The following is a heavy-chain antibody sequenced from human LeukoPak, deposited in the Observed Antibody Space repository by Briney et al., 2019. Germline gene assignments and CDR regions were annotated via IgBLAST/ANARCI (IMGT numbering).Heavy chain of an antibody. CDR3: ASLWGSGYSSYYYYGMDV. Sequence: GGSLRLSCATSGFTFSSNYMAWVRQAPGKGLEWVANINEDGREKNYVDSVRGRFTISRDNAKNSLYLQMNSLRAENTTVYYCASLWGSGYSSYYYYGMDVWGQGTTVTVSS. CDR2: INEDGREK. D-gene: IGHD3-22*01. CDR1: GFTFSSNY. V-gene: IGHV3-7*03. J-gene: IGHJ6*02.